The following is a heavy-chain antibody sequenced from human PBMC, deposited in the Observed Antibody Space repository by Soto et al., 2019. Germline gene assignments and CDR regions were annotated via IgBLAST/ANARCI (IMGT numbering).Heavy chain of an antibody. CDR2: INAGNGNT. CDR1: GYSFTSYA. D-gene: IGHD3-16*01. Sequence: QVQLVQSGAEVKKPGASVKVSCKASGYSFTSYAMHWVRQAPGKRLEWMGWINAGNGNTKYSQKFQGRVTITRGTSASTASRELSSLRSEDKVVYYCSRGGLALMDVWGQGTTVTVSS. V-gene: IGHV1-3*01. CDR3: SRGGLALMDV. J-gene: IGHJ6*02.